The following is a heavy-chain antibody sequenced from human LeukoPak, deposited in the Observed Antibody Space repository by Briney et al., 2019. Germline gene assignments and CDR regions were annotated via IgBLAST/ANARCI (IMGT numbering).Heavy chain of an antibody. J-gene: IGHJ6*04. CDR1: GVATTSHY. CDR3: F. Sequence: SETLSLTCTVSGVATTSHYWSWIRQPPGKGLEWIGHIYHSGSTKYNPSLNSRVTLSIDTFKNQFSLKLSAVTAADTAVYLDFWGKGTAVTVSS. V-gene: IGHV4-59*11. CDR2: IYHSGST.